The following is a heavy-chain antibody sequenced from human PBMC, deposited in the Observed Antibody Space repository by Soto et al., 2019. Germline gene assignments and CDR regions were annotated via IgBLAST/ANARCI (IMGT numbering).Heavy chain of an antibody. Sequence: GGALRLSCAASGFTLSSYSMNWVRPAPGKGLEWVSSISSSSSYIYYADSVKGRFTISRDNAKNSLYLQMNSLRAEDTAVYYCARGSPNWNGVHDAFDIWGQGTMVTVSS. V-gene: IGHV3-21*01. D-gene: IGHD1-1*01. J-gene: IGHJ3*02. CDR2: ISSSSSYI. CDR1: GFTLSSYS. CDR3: ARGSPNWNGVHDAFDI.